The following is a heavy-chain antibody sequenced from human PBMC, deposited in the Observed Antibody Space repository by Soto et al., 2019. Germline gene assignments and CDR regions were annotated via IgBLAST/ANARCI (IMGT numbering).Heavy chain of an antibody. CDR3: ARGTDRIIGSGSSWFDP. Sequence: LRVSCVGSGYIFSNYELKWVRQAPLNVMEWVSYISSIGRTTYYSDSVKGRFTISRDNAKNSMDLQMNSLRAEDTALYSCARGTDRIIGSGSSWFDPWGQGTLVPVS. J-gene: IGHJ5*02. CDR1: GYIFSNYE. D-gene: IGHD6-19*01. V-gene: IGHV3-48*03. CDR2: ISSIGRTT.